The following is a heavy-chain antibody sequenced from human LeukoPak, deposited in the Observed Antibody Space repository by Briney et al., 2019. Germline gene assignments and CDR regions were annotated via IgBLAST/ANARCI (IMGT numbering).Heavy chain of an antibody. V-gene: IGHV1-46*01. D-gene: IGHD3-22*01. Sequence: ASVKVSCKASGYTFTSYYMHWVRQAPGQGLEWMGIINPSGGSTSYAQKFQGRVTMTRDTSTSTVYMELSSLRSEDTAVYYCARLESVYYYHSSGYYPDYWGQGTLVTVSS. J-gene: IGHJ4*02. CDR1: GYTFTSYY. CDR2: INPSGGST. CDR3: ARLESVYYYHSSGYYPDY.